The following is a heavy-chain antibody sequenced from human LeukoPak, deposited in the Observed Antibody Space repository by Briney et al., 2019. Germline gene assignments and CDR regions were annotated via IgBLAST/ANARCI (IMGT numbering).Heavy chain of an antibody. V-gene: IGHV4-34*01. CDR2: INHSGST. D-gene: IGHD6-19*01. CDR3: ASPGIAVAGDMRDY. J-gene: IGHJ4*02. CDR1: GGSFSGYY. Sequence: SETLSLTCAVYGGSFSGYYWSWIRQPPGKGLEWIGEINHSGSTNYNPSLKSRVTISVDTSKNQFSLKLSSVTAADTAVYYCASPGIAVAGDMRDYWGQGTLVTVSS.